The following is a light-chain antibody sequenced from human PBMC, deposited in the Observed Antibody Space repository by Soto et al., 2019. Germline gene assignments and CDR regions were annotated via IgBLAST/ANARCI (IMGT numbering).Light chain of an antibody. Sequence: EIVLTQSPATLSLSPGERATLSCRASQSVSNYLSWYQQKPGLAPRLLMYETSRRATGIPARFSGSGSGTDFTLTISSLEPEDFAVYYCQQRNSWPPTFTFGQGTRLEIK. CDR3: QQRNSWPPTFT. CDR1: QSVSNY. CDR2: ETS. V-gene: IGKV3-11*01. J-gene: IGKJ5*01.